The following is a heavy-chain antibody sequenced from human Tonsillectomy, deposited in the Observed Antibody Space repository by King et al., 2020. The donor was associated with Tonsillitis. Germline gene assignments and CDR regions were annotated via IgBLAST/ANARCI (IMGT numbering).Heavy chain of an antibody. J-gene: IGHJ5*02. CDR1: GGSISGGAYY. Sequence: VQLQESGPGLVKPSQTLSLTCTVSGGSISGGAYYWSLIRQHPGKGLEWIGYIYESGNNYYNPSLNGRLTISGDTSKNQFSLKLSSVTAADTAVYYCGGYEGGVFDPWGQGTLVTVSS. CDR2: IYESGNN. D-gene: IGHD2-15*01. CDR3: GGYEGGVFDP. V-gene: IGHV4-31*03.